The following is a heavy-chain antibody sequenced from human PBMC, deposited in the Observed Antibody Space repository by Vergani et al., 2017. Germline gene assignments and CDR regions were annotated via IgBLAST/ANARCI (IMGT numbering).Heavy chain of an antibody. CDR1: GFTFSDYY. J-gene: IGHJ5*02. D-gene: IGHD3-16*01. V-gene: IGHV3-11*01. CDR3: ARGITTQFDP. CDR2: IISSGSTI. Sequence: QVQLVESGGGLVKPGGSLRLSCAASGFTFSDYYMRWLRQAPGQGLAWVSYIISSGSTIYYADSVKGRFTIARDTAKNSLYLQMNSLRAEDTAGYYCARGITTQFDPWGQGTLVTVSS.